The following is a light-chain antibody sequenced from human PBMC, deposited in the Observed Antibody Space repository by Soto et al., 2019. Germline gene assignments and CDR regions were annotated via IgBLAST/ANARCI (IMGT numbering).Light chain of an antibody. Sequence: QPVLTQPPSVSGAPGQRVTFSCTGSSSNIGAGYDVHWYQHLPRTAPKLLIFGNSNRPSGVPDRFSGSKSGTSASLAITGLQAEDEADYYCQSYDNSLSWVFGGGTKVTVL. CDR2: GNS. V-gene: IGLV1-40*01. CDR1: SSNIGAGYD. CDR3: QSYDNSLSWV. J-gene: IGLJ3*02.